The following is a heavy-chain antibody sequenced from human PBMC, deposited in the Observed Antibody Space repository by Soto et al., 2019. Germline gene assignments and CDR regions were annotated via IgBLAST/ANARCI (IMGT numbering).Heavy chain of an antibody. CDR2: ISGGGRMT. Sequence: EMHLLESGGDLVQPGGSLRLSCAASGFTFSNFALTWVRQAPGKGLEWVSGISGGGRMTDYAHSVTGRFTISRENSKNSLYLKLNSLRAEDTAVYSCAKEAEESVNEPIPGDCGAQGTVVTVSS. CDR1: GFTFSNFA. V-gene: IGHV3-23*01. D-gene: IGHD1-1*01. CDR3: AKEAEESVNEPIPGDC. J-gene: IGHJ4*02.